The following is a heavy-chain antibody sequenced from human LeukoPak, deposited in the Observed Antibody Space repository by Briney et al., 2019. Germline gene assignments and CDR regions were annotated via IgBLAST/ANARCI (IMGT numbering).Heavy chain of an antibody. J-gene: IGHJ4*02. D-gene: IGHD3-3*01. CDR1: GGTFSSYA. V-gene: IGHV1-69*04. CDR3: ARCFDRSGYVDY. Sequence: SVKVSCKASGGTFSSYAISWVRQAPGQGLEWMGRIIPILGIANYAQKFQGRVTITADKSTSTAYMELSSLRSEDTAVYYCARCFDRSGYVDYWGQGTLVTVSS. CDR2: IIPILGIA.